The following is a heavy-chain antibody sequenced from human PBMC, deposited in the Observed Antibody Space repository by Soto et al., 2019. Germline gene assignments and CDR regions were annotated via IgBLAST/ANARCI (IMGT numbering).Heavy chain of an antibody. V-gene: IGHV4-30-2*01. CDR3: ATSSGSDPYGMDV. Sequence: QLQLQESGSGLVKPSQTLSLTCAVSGGSISSGGYSWSWIRQPPGKGLEWIGYIYHGGSTYYNPSLKSRVTISVDRSKNQFSLMLSSVPAADTAVYYCATSSGSDPYGMDVWGQGTTVTVSS. J-gene: IGHJ6*02. CDR2: IYHGGST. CDR1: GGSISSGGYS. D-gene: IGHD3-10*01.